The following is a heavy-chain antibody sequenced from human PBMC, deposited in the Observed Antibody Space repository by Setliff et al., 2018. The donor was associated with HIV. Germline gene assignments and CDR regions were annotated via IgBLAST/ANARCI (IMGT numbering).Heavy chain of an antibody. J-gene: IGHJ4*02. CDR3: ATDSNFGGIVTPWDY. D-gene: IGHD1-26*01. Sequence: ASVKVSCKASGYTFTSYDINWVRQATGQGLEWMGWMNPNGGNTGYAQKFQGRVTMTEDTSTDTAYMELSSLRSEDTAVYYCATDSNFGGIVTPWDYWGQGTLVTVSS. CDR1: GYTFTSYD. V-gene: IGHV1-8*02. CDR2: MNPNGGNT.